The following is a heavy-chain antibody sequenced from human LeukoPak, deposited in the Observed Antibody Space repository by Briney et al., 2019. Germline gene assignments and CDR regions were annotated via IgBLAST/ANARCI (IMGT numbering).Heavy chain of an antibody. V-gene: IGHV3-49*04. CDR2: IRNKANGGTA. Sequence: GRSLRLSCTGSGFTFSDYAMTWVRQAPGKGLEWVGFIRNKANGGTADYAASVKGRFTISRDDSKTIAYLQMNSLRTEDTAVYFCSRAYSTGWLGINDYWGQGALVTVSP. CDR3: SRAYSTGWLGINDY. CDR1: GFTFSDYA. D-gene: IGHD6-19*01. J-gene: IGHJ4*02.